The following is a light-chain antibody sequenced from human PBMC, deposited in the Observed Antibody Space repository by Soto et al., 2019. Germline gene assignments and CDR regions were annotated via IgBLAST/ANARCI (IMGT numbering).Light chain of an antibody. CDR3: QQYKNWPPYT. Sequence: EVVMTQSPATLSVSPGGRATLSCRASQSISNNLVWYQQKPGQAPRLLIYGASTRATGIPARFSGSGSGTDFTLTITSLQSEDFAVYYCQQYKNWPPYTFGQGTKLEIK. J-gene: IGKJ2*01. CDR2: GAS. CDR1: QSISNN. V-gene: IGKV3-15*01.